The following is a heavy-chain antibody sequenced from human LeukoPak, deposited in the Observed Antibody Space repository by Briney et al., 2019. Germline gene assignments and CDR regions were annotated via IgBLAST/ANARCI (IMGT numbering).Heavy chain of an antibody. CDR2: INPSGGST. CDR1: GYTFTSYY. J-gene: IGHJ6*02. D-gene: IGHD4-23*01. Sequence: GASVKVSCKASGYTFTSYYMHWVRQAPGQGLEWMGIINPSGGSTSYAQKFQGRVTMTRDTSTNTVYMELSSLRSEDTAVYYCARDRVYGGNSHYYYYGMDVWGQGTTVTVSS. CDR3: ARDRVYGGNSHYYYYGMDV. V-gene: IGHV1-46*01.